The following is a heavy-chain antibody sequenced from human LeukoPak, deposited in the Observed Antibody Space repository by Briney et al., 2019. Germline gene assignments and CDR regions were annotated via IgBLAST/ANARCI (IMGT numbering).Heavy chain of an antibody. J-gene: IGHJ4*02. CDR2: IYTSGST. D-gene: IGHD4-17*01. Sequence: TPSETLSLTCAVYGGSFSGYYWSWIRQPAGKGLEWIGRIYTSGSTNYNPSLKSRVTMSVDTSKNQFSLKLSSVTAADTAVYYCARIGYGVPRVDYWGQGTLVTVSS. CDR3: ARIGYGVPRVDY. CDR1: GGSFSGYY. V-gene: IGHV4-59*10.